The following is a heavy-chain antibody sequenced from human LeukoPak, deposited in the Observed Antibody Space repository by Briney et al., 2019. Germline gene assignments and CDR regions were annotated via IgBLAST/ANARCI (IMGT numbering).Heavy chain of an antibody. D-gene: IGHD3-10*01. V-gene: IGHV1-8*01. CDR3: ARRVRGVVIFSRAQGSFDL. CDR2: MHPSNGDT. J-gene: IGHJ3*01. Sequence: ASVTVSCEASGYTFTNYDINWVRQATGQGLEWMGWMHPSNGDTGYAQKFQGRVTMTRNTSTTTAYMELSSLRSDDTAVYYCARRVRGVVIFSRAQGSFDLWGQGTLVTVSS. CDR1: GYTFTNYD.